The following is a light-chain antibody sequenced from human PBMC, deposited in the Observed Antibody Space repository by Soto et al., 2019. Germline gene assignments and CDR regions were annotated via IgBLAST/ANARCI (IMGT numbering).Light chain of an antibody. CDR3: QHLNNYPPT. Sequence: DIHLSQTPSFLSASVGDSVTITCRASQGIFSYLAWYQQKPGKAPELLIYGASTLQSGVPSRFSGRGSGKEFTLTISNLQAEDVATYFCQHLNNYPPTFGQGSRLEVK. CDR1: QGIFSY. J-gene: IGKJ5*01. V-gene: IGKV1-9*01. CDR2: GAS.